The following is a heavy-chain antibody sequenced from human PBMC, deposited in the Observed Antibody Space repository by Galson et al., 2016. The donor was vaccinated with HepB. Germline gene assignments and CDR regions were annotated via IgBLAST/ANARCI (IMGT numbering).Heavy chain of an antibody. D-gene: IGHD3-9*01. Sequence: SVKVSCKASGYTFTGQYIHWVRQAPGQGLEWMGRINPNSGGTNYAHKFQGRVTMTRDTSISTAYMALTRRRSDDTAVYFWPRFFNWFDSVGYFDFWGQGTLVTVSP. V-gene: IGHV1-2*06. CDR2: INPNSGGT. J-gene: IGHJ4*02. CDR3: PRFFNWFDSVGYFDF. CDR1: GYTFTGQY.